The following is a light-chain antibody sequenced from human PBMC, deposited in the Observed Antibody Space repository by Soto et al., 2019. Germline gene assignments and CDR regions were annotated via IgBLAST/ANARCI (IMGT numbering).Light chain of an antibody. CDR2: GAS. J-gene: IGKJ5*01. Sequence: EIVLTQSPATLSLSPGERATLSFRASQSVSSYLAWYQQRPGQAPRLLIYGASTRATDMPGRFSGRGSGTEFTLTISSLQSEDFAVYYCQQRSNWPTFGQGTRLEIK. CDR1: QSVSSY. V-gene: IGKV3-11*01. CDR3: QQRSNWPT.